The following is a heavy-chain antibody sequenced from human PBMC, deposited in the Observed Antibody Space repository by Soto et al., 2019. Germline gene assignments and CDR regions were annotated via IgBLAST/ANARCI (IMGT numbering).Heavy chain of an antibody. CDR3: AREVYDSSGYYAPFGY. Sequence: EVQLVESGGGLVQPGGSLRLSCAASGFTFSSYSMNWVRQAPGKGLEWVSYISSSSSTIYYADSVKGRFTISRDNAKNSLYLQMNRLRAEDTAVYYCAREVYDSSGYYAPFGYWGQGTLVTVSS. D-gene: IGHD3-22*01. V-gene: IGHV3-48*01. CDR2: ISSSSSTI. CDR1: GFTFSSYS. J-gene: IGHJ4*02.